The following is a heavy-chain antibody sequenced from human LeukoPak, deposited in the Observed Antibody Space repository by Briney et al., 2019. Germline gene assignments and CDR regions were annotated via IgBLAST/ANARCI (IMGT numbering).Heavy chain of an antibody. CDR3: ASTPITIFGVATRAFDY. V-gene: IGHV4-4*07. CDR1: GGSISSYY. J-gene: IGHJ4*02. D-gene: IGHD3-3*01. CDR2: IYTSGST. Sequence: SETLSLTCTVSGGSISSYYWGWIRQPAGKGLEWIGRIYTSGSTNYNPSLKSRVTMSVDTSKNQFSLKLSSVTAADTAVYYCASTPITIFGVATRAFDYWGQGTLVTVSS.